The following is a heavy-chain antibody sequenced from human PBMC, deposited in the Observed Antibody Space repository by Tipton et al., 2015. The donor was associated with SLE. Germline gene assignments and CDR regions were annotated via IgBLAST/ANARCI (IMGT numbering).Heavy chain of an antibody. CDR2: INHSGST. J-gene: IGHJ3*02. Sequence: TLSLTCTVSGGSISSSSYYWSWIRQPPGKGLEWIGEINHSGSTNYNPSLKSQVTISVDTSKNQFSLKLSSVTAADTAVYYCASGYCGGDCYRAFDIWGQGTMVTVSS. CDR1: GGSISSSSYY. D-gene: IGHD2-21*01. V-gene: IGHV4-39*07. CDR3: ASGYCGGDCYRAFDI.